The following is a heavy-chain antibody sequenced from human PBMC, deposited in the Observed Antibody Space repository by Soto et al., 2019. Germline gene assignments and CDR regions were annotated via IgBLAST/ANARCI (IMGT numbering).Heavy chain of an antibody. CDR1: GFTFSSYW. Sequence: EVQLVESGGGLVQPGGSLRLSCAASGFTFSSYWMHWVRQAPGKGLVWVSAISGSGGSTYYADSVKGRFTISRDNSKNSLYLQMNSLRAEDTAVYYCAKYDSSSWSYFDYWGQGTLVTVSS. CDR3: AKYDSSSWSYFDY. J-gene: IGHJ4*02. CDR2: ISGSGGST. V-gene: IGHV3-23*04. D-gene: IGHD6-13*01.